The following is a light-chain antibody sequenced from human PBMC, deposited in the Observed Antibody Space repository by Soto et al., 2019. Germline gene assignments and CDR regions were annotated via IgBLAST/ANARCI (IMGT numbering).Light chain of an antibody. Sequence: EIVLTQSPGTLSLSPGERATLSFRASQSVSSNLVWYQQKPGQAPRLLIHGASTRVTGIPARFSGSGSGTEFTLTISSLQSEDFAVYYCQQYHNWWTFGQGTKVDIK. V-gene: IGKV3-15*01. CDR3: QQYHNWWT. CDR1: QSVSSN. CDR2: GAS. J-gene: IGKJ1*01.